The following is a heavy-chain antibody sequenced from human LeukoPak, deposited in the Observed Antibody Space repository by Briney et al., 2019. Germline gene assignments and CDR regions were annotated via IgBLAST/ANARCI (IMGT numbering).Heavy chain of an antibody. J-gene: IGHJ6*02. CDR1: GFTFSTYT. CDR2: ISGSSSDI. Sequence: GGSLRLSCEASGFTFSTYTMQWVRQGPEKGLEWVSSISGSSSDIYYADSVEGRFTVSRNNAKKLLFLLMNGLRADDTAVYYCARVWWLRTQNYGLDVWGQGTTVTVSS. V-gene: IGHV3-21*01. CDR3: ARVWWLRTQNYGLDV. D-gene: IGHD5-12*01.